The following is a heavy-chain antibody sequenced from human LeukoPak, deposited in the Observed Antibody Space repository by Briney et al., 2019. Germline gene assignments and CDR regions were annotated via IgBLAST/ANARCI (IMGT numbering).Heavy chain of an antibody. CDR3: ARDFPPPSSWSNNWFDP. Sequence: SEKVSFKASGATFTSYTISWVRQAPGPGLEWMGTMRPILDIANYVQKFQGRVTITADKSTSTAYMELSSLRSEDTAVYYCARDFPPPSSWSNNWFDPWGQGTLVTVSS. CDR1: GATFTSYT. D-gene: IGHD6-13*01. CDR2: MRPILDIA. J-gene: IGHJ5*02. V-gene: IGHV1-69*04.